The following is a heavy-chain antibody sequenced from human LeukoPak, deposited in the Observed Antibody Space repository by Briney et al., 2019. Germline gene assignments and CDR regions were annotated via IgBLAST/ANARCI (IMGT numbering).Heavy chain of an antibody. Sequence: SGTLSLTCAVSSGSISSSNWWSWVRQPPGKGLEWIGEINHSGSTHYTPSLKSRVTISVDTSKNQFSLKLSSVTAADTAVYYCARRPLIAVAGKNWFDPWGQGTLVTVSS. V-gene: IGHV4-4*02. CDR1: SGSISSSNW. J-gene: IGHJ5*02. D-gene: IGHD6-19*01. CDR3: ARRPLIAVAGKNWFDP. CDR2: INHSGST.